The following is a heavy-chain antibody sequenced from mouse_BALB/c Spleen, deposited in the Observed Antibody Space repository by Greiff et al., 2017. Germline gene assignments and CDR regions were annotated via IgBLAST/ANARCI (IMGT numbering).Heavy chain of an antibody. J-gene: IGHJ4*01. CDR1: GYTFTSYN. D-gene: IGHD2-2*01. CDR3: ARRMRLRAMDY. CDR2: IYPGNGDT. V-gene: IGHV1-12*01. Sequence: QVQLQQPGAELVKPGASVKMSCKASGYTFTSYNMHWVKQTPGQGLEWIGAIYPGNGDTSYNQKFKGKATLTADKSSSTAYMQLSSLTSEDSAVYYCARRMRLRAMDYWGQGTSVTVSS.